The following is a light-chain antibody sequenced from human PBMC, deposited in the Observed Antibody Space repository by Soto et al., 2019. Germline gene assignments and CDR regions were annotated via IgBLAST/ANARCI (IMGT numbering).Light chain of an antibody. Sequence: ETVLTQPPCSRSLYQGERAALSCRASHSVSGSYVAWYQQKPGQAPRLLIYGASNRATGIPDRFSGSGSGTDFTLTISRLEPEDFAVYYCQQYVSSPLAFGGGTKVDIK. V-gene: IGKV3-20*01. CDR3: QQYVSSPLA. J-gene: IGKJ4*02. CDR1: HSVSGSY. CDR2: GAS.